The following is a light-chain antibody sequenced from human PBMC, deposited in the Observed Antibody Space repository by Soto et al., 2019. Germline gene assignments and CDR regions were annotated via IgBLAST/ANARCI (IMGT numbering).Light chain of an antibody. CDR1: QSVLYSSNNKNY. Sequence: DIVMTQSPDSLAVSLGERATINCKSSQSVLYSSNNKNYVAWYQQRPGQPPKLLIYWTSIRESGVPDRFSGSGSGTDFTLTISSLQAEDVAVYFCQQYYSPPLIFGGGTKVEIK. CDR3: QQYYSPPLI. CDR2: WTS. J-gene: IGKJ4*01. V-gene: IGKV4-1*01.